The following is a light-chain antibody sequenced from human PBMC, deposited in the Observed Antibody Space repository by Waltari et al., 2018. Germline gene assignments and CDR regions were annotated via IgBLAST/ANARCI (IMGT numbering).Light chain of an antibody. V-gene: IGKV1-5*03. Sequence: DIQMTQSPSTLSASVGDRVTISCRASQSVGTWLAWYQQKPGKPPKLLIYMASSLESGVPSRFSGSGSRTEVTLTSSSLQPDDLATDSCQQYSRFSAFGQGTKVDI. CDR2: MAS. CDR3: QQYSRFSA. CDR1: QSVGTW. J-gene: IGKJ2*01.